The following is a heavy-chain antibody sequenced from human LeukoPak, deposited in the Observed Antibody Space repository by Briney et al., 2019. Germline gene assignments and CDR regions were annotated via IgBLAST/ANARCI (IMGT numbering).Heavy chain of an antibody. CDR3: AKDRGYFLGLAS. J-gene: IGHJ5*01. CDR1: GFTFNNYA. V-gene: IGHV3-23*01. Sequence: GGSLRLSCAASGFTFNNYAMSWVRQAPEKGLEWVSFISGSGTTTYYVDSVKGRFTISRDNSKNTLYLHMSSLRAEDTGVYYCAKDRGYFLGLASWGQGTLVAVSS. CDR2: ISGSGTTT. D-gene: IGHD3-9*01.